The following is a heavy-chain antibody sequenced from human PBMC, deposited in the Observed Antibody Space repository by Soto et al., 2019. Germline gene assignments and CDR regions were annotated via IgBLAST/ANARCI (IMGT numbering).Heavy chain of an antibody. CDR1: GGSFSGYY. V-gene: IGHV4-34*01. Sequence: ASETLSLTCAGYGGSFSGYYWSWIRQPPGKGLEWIGEINHSGSTNYNPSLKSRVTISVDTSKNQFSLKLSSVTAADTAVYYCARGRFLAVAGNGQQHYGMDFPGQGTTVTVSS. CDR3: ARGRFLAVAGNGQQHYGMDF. CDR2: INHSGST. J-gene: IGHJ6*02. D-gene: IGHD6-19*01.